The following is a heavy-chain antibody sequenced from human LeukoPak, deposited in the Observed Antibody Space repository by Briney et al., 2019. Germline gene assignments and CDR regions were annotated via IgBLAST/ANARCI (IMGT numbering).Heavy chain of an antibody. Sequence: PSETPSLTCAVYGGSFSGYYWSWIRQPPGKGLEWIGEINHSGSTNYNPSLKSRVTISVDTSKNQFSLKLSSVTAADTAVYYCARDSRLLVRMIDYWGQGTLVTVSS. J-gene: IGHJ4*02. V-gene: IGHV4-34*01. D-gene: IGHD3-22*01. CDR1: GGSFSGYY. CDR2: INHSGST. CDR3: ARDSRLLVRMIDY.